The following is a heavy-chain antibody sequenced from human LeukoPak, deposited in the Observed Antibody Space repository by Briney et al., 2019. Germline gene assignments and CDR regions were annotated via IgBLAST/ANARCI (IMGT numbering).Heavy chain of an antibody. CDR1: GYTFTRFG. CDR3: ASRPRPIPYYFDY. V-gene: IGHV1-18*01. CDR2: ISTDKGNT. J-gene: IGHJ4*02. Sequence: ASVKVSCKPSGYTFTRFGIGWMRQAPGQGLEWMGWISTDKGNTNYAQMFQGRVTMTTDTSTSTAYMELRGLRSDDTAVYFCASRPRPIPYYFDYWGQGTLVTVSS.